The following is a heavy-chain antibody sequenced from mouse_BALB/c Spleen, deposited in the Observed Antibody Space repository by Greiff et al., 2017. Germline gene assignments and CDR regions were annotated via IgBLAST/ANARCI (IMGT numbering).Heavy chain of an antibody. CDR2: INPSNGGT. J-gene: IGHJ4*01. D-gene: IGHD2-14*01. Sequence: ESGAELVKPGASVKLSCKASGYTFTSYYMYWVKQRPGQGLEWIGEINPSNGGTNFNEKFKSKATLTVDKSSSTAYMQLSSLTSEDSAVYYCTTLYYRYDGYAMDYWGQGTSVTVSS. CDR1: GYTFTSYY. V-gene: IGHV1S16*01. CDR3: TTLYYRYDGYAMDY.